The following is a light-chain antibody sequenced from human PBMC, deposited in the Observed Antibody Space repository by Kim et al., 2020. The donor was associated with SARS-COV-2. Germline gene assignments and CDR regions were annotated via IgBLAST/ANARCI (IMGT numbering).Light chain of an antibody. V-gene: IGLV1-47*02. CDR1: SSNIGSKY. CDR3: ASWDDSLSGPV. Sequence: GQRVTISCSGSSSNIGSKYVYWYQQLPGTAPKLLIYSNNQRPSGVPDRFSGSKSGTSASLAISGLRSEDEADYHCASWDDSLSGPVFGGGTQLTVL. J-gene: IGLJ3*02. CDR2: SNN.